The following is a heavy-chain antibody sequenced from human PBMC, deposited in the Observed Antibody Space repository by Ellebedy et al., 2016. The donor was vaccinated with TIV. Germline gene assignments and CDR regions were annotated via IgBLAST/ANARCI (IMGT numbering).Heavy chain of an antibody. CDR2: INPDGSST. Sequence: GGSLRLXXAASGFSFRNHWMHWVRQVPGKGLVWVARINPDGSSTTYADSVRGRFTISRDNAKNTLYLEMKSLRGDDTAVYYCARTIVATSSLDYWGQGILVTVSS. V-gene: IGHV3-74*01. J-gene: IGHJ4*02. D-gene: IGHD5-12*01. CDR1: GFSFRNHW. CDR3: ARTIVATSSLDY.